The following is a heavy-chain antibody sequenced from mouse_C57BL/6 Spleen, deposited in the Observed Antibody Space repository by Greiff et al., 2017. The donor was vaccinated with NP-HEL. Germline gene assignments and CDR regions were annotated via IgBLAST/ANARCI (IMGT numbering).Heavy chain of an antibody. Sequence: EVQLVESGPELVKPGASVKMSCKASGYTFTDYNMHWVKQSHGKSLEWIGYINPNNGGTSYNQKFKGKATLTVNKSSSTAYMELRSLTSEDSAVYYCARANWPYYFDYWGQGTTLTVSS. V-gene: IGHV1-22*01. CDR3: ARANWPYYFDY. J-gene: IGHJ2*01. CDR1: GYTFTDYN. D-gene: IGHD4-1*01. CDR2: INPNNGGT.